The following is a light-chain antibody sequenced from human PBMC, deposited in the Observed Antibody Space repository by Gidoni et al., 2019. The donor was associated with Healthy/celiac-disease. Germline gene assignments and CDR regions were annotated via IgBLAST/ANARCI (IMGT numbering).Light chain of an antibody. CDR1: QSVSSRN. J-gene: IGKJ2*01. CDR2: GAS. V-gene: IGKV3-20*01. Sequence: ELVLTQSPGTLSLSPGERATLSCRASQSVSSRNLAWYQQKPGQAPRLLIYGASSRATGIPDRFSGSGSGTDFTLTISRLEPEDFAVYYCQQYGSSPSYTFGQGTKLEIK. CDR3: QQYGSSPSYT.